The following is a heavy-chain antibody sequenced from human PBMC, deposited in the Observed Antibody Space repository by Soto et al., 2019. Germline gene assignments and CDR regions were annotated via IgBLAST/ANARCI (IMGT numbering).Heavy chain of an antibody. V-gene: IGHV3-48*03. Sequence: PRLFCAPAGFTFSSNEMNWVRRAPGRGLERVSCISVSGSMRFYADAVRGRFTISRANTKKMLYLQMYSLRVGDTAHYYCASAGLTGTVWGQGTTVTVSS. CDR3: ASAGLTGTV. CDR1: GFTFSSNE. D-gene: IGHD3-9*01. J-gene: IGHJ6*01. CDR2: ISVSGSMR.